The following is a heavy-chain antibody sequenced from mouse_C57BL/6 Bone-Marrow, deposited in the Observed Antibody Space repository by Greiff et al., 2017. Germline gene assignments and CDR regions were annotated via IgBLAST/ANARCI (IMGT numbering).Heavy chain of an antibody. CDR2: ISDGGSYT. V-gene: IGHV5-4*01. Sequence: EVKLVESGGGLVKPGGSLKLSCAASGFTFSSYAMSWVRQTPEKRLEWVATISDGGSYTYYPDNVKGRFTISRDNAKNNLYLQMSHLKSEDTAMDYCAREGYDYTWFAYWGQGTLVTVSA. CDR1: GFTFSSYA. J-gene: IGHJ3*01. CDR3: AREGYDYTWFAY. D-gene: IGHD2-4*01.